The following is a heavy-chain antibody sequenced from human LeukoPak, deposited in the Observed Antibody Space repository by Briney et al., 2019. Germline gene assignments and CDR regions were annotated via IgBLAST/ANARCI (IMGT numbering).Heavy chain of an antibody. J-gene: IGHJ4*02. V-gene: IGHV3-23*01. Sequence: GGSLRLSCTTSGFTFTSHGMSWVRQAPGKGLEWVSAMIGSGGSTYYADSVKGRFTISRDISKNKLYLQMNSLRAEDTALYYCAKRYCSGGSCYSGLDFWGQGTLVTVSS. D-gene: IGHD2-15*01. CDR3: AKRYCSGGSCYSGLDF. CDR2: MIGSGGST. CDR1: GFTFTSHG.